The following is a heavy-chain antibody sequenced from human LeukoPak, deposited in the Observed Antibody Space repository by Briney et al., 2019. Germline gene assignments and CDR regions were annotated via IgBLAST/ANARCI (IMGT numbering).Heavy chain of an antibody. Sequence: PGGSLRLSCAASGFTFSSYVMNWVRQAPGKGLEWVSSISSGSTNIYYADSVKGRFTISRDNAKNSLYLQMNSLRAEDTAVYYCARLGYCSGGSCSSFDYWGQGTLVTVSS. J-gene: IGHJ4*02. CDR3: ARLGYCSGGSCSSFDY. D-gene: IGHD2-15*01. CDR1: GFTFSSYV. CDR2: ISSGSTNI. V-gene: IGHV3-21*01.